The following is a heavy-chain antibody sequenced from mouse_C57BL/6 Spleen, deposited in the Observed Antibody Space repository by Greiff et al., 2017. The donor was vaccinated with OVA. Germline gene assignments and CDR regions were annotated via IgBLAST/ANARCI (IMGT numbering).Heavy chain of an antibody. Sequence: DVKLVESGGDLVKPGGSLKLSCAASGFTFSSYSMSWVRQTPDKRLEWVATISSGGSYTYYPDSVKGRFTISRDNAKNTLYLQMSSLKSEDTAMYYCARIDDGTSFAYWGQGTLVTVSA. CDR1: GFTFSSYS. V-gene: IGHV5-6*02. CDR3: ARIDDGTSFAY. J-gene: IGHJ3*01. D-gene: IGHD2-3*01. CDR2: ISSGGSYT.